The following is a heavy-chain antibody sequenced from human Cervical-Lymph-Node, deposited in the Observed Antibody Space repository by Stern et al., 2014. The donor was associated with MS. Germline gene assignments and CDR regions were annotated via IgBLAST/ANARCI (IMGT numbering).Heavy chain of an antibody. V-gene: IGHV3-23*04. CDR1: GFTFNTYA. D-gene: IGHD4-23*01. J-gene: IGHJ4*02. Sequence: EVQLVESGGGLVQPGGSLRLSCAASGFTFNTYAMAWVRQAPGQGLQWVSTISGSGHNTQYANSMRGRFTVSRDNSKNTIYLQMTNLRVDDTAVYHCAKYLAGKFDYWGQGTLVTVSS. CDR3: AKYLAGKFDY. CDR2: ISGSGHNT.